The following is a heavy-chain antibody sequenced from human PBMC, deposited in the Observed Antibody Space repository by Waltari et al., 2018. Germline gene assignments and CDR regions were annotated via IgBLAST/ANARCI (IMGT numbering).Heavy chain of an antibody. CDR3: AREDGSGTYYNWFDP. V-gene: IGHV4-39*07. D-gene: IGHD3-10*01. CDR2: RYYSRST. Sequence: QLPLQESGPGLVKPSETLSLTRRVSGGSLRSSSYEWGRIGQPPGKGMEGMRCRYYSRSTYYNPSLKSRVTISVDTSKNQFFLKLSAVTAADTAVYYCAREDGSGTYYNWFDPWGQGTLVTVSS. J-gene: IGHJ5*02. CDR1: GGSLRSSSYE.